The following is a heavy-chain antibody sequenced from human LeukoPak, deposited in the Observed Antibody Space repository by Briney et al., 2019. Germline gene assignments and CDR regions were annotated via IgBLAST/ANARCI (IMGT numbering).Heavy chain of an antibody. CDR1: GFTFSTYA. CDR3: ATTLLRASTYMDV. V-gene: IGHV3-23*01. Sequence: PRGSLRLSCAASGFTFSTYAMSWVRQAPGKGLEWVSGISGSGGSTYYAESVKGRCTISRDNSKNTLYLQMNSLRAEDTAVYYCATTLLRASTYMDVWGKGTTVTVSS. J-gene: IGHJ6*03. CDR2: ISGSGGST. D-gene: IGHD1-1*01.